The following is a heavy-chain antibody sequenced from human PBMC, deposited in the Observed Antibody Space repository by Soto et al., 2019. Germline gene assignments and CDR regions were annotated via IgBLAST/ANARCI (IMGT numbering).Heavy chain of an antibody. CDR1: GFTFSSYS. V-gene: IGHV3-21*01. Sequence: EVQLVESGGGLVKPGGSLRLSCAAAGFTFSSYSMNWVRQAPGKGLEWVSSISTSSSYKYYADSVKGRFTISRDNAKNSLYLQMNSLRAEDTAVYYCARYGVVVAATHYFDYWGQGTLVTVSS. CDR2: ISTSSSYK. CDR3: ARYGVVVAATHYFDY. D-gene: IGHD2-15*01. J-gene: IGHJ4*02.